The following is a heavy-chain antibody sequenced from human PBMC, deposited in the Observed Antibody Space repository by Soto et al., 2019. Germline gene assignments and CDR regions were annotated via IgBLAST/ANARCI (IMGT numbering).Heavy chain of an antibody. CDR2: IFHSGNT. J-gene: IGHJ3*01. V-gene: IGHV4-30-4*01. D-gene: IGHD2-2*01. CDR3: ARDPHLPYARKAV. CDR1: GGTMRSADYC. Sequence: SGALPLPSSGSGGTMRSADYCLTWIRQSKGKGLEWMGYIFHSGNTYYNPSLKGRLIISIENSKNQFSRRLTSVTAADSAVEFCARDPHLPYARKAVWGQVTMV.